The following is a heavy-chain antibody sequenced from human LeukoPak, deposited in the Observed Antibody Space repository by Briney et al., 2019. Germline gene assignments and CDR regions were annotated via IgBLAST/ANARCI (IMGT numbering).Heavy chain of an antibody. CDR1: GGSISSYY. J-gene: IGHJ4*02. CDR3: ARVIAAAGTLDY. V-gene: IGHV4-59*12. CDR2: IYYSGST. Sequence: SETLSLTCTVSGGSISSYYWSWIRQSPGKGLEWIGYIYYSGSTNYNPSLKSRVTMSVDTSKNQFSLKLSSVTAAVTAVYYCARVIAAAGTLDYWGQGTLVTVSS. D-gene: IGHD6-13*01.